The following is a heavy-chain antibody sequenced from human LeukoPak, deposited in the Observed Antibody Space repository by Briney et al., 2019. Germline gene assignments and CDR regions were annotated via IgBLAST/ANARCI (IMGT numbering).Heavy chain of an antibody. CDR1: GFTFSSYS. Sequence: GGSLRLSCAASGFTFSSYSMNWVRQAPGKGLEWVSSISSSSSYIYYADSVKGRFTISRDDAKNSLYLQMNSLRAEDTAVYYCAREDSYYYGSGSYPFDYWGQGTLVTVSS. V-gene: IGHV3-21*01. CDR3: AREDSYYYGSGSYPFDY. D-gene: IGHD3-10*01. J-gene: IGHJ4*02. CDR2: ISSSSSYI.